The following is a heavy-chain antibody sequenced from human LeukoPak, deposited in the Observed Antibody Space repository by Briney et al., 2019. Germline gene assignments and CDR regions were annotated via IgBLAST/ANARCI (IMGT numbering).Heavy chain of an antibody. V-gene: IGHV4-34*01. J-gene: IGHJ3*02. CDR2: LHFSGRT. D-gene: IGHD4/OR15-4a*01. CDR3: ASDWDGAFDFNTFDI. Sequence: SETLFLTCAVYGGSFSGYYWSWIRQPPGKGLEWIGTLHFSGRTYYNTSLKSRVTISVDTSKNQFSLKLNSVTSADTAVYFCASDWDGAFDFNTFDIWGLGTMVTVSS. CDR1: GGSFSGYY.